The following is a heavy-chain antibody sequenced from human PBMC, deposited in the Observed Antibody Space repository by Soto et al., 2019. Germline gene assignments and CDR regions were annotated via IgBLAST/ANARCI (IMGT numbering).Heavy chain of an antibody. CDR3: ARYSYDVLTGQKRYFDH. CDR2: ISWDGGRT. Sequence: GGSLRLSCAASGFSFEDYTMHWVRHTPGKGPGWISLISWDGGRTLYSDSVKGRFIISRDNSKNSLYLQMNSLTTEDTALYFCARYSYDVLTGQKRYFDHWGQGTLVTVSS. D-gene: IGHD3-9*01. V-gene: IGHV3-43*01. CDR1: GFSFEDYT. J-gene: IGHJ4*02.